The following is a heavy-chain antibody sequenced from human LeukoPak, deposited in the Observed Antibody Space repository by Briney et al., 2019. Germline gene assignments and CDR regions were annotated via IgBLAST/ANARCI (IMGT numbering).Heavy chain of an antibody. CDR1: GFTFSSYA. CDR3: ATSPTFDP. CDR2: IIGSGDNT. Sequence: GGSLRLSCAASGFTFSSYAMSWVRQAPGKGLEWVSAIIGSGDNTYYADSVKGRFTISRDNSKNTLYLQMSNLRAEDTAVYYCATSPTFDPWGQGTLVTVSS. V-gene: IGHV3-23*01. J-gene: IGHJ5*02.